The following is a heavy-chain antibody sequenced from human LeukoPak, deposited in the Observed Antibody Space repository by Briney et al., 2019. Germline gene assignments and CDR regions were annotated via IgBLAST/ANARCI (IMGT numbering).Heavy chain of an antibody. Sequence: AASMTVSCKASGYTFSNYGISWVRQAPGQGLEWMGWISAFNGKINYAQKLQGRVTMTTDTSTSTAYMELRSLRSDDTAVFYCARDSGNYQFDYWGQGTLVTVSS. CDR2: ISAFNGKI. J-gene: IGHJ4*02. CDR1: GYTFSNYG. V-gene: IGHV1-18*01. D-gene: IGHD1-26*01. CDR3: ARDSGNYQFDY.